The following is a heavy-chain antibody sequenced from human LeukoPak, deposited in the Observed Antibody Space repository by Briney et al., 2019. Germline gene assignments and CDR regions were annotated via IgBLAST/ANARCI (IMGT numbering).Heavy chain of an antibody. Sequence: PSETLSLTCSVSGGPISYYYWPWMRQPPGKGLEWIGYSDHSGYTNYNPSLKSRVTMSVDTSKSQFSLKLSSVTAADTAVYYCARATHYGDYVDYWGQGTLVTVSS. CDR2: SDHSGYT. D-gene: IGHD4-17*01. CDR1: GGPISYYY. J-gene: IGHJ4*02. V-gene: IGHV4-59*08. CDR3: ARATHYGDYVDY.